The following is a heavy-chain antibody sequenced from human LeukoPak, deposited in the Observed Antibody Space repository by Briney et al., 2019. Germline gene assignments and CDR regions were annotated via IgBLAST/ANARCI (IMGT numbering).Heavy chain of an antibody. CDR2: IKQDGSEK. J-gene: IGHJ4*02. CDR3: ARGGDNSWYVPYYFDY. Sequence: GGSLRLSCAASGFTFSSYWMSWVRQAPGKGLEWVANIKQDGSEKYYVDSVKGLFTISRDNAKNSLYLQMNSLRAEDTAVYYCARGGDNSWYVPYYFDYWGQGTLVTVSS. D-gene: IGHD6-13*01. V-gene: IGHV3-7*04. CDR1: GFTFSSYW.